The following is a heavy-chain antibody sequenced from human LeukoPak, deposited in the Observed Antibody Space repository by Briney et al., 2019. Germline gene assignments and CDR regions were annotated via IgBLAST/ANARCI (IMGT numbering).Heavy chain of an antibody. J-gene: IGHJ4*02. Sequence: ASVKVSCKASGYTFTSYGISWGRQAPGQGPEWMGWISAYNGNTNYAQKLQGRVTMTTDTSASTAYMELRSLRSDDTAVYYCARDVSHYDFWSGYSDYWGQGTLVTVSS. D-gene: IGHD3-3*01. CDR2: ISAYNGNT. V-gene: IGHV1-18*01. CDR3: ARDVSHYDFWSGYSDY. CDR1: GYTFTSYG.